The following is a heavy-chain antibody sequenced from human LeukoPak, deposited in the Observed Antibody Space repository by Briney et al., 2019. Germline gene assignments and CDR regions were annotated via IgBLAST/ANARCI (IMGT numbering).Heavy chain of an antibody. CDR3: ARLRYGRKTAEGFDY. V-gene: IGHV1-2*02. CDR2: INPNSGGT. J-gene: IGHJ4*02. Sequence: ASVKVSCKASGYTFTGYYMHWVRQAPGQGLEWMGWINPNSGGTNYAQKFQGRVTMTRDTSISTAYMELSRLRSDDTAVYYCARLRYGRKTAEGFDYWGQGTLVTVSS. CDR1: GYTFTGYY. D-gene: IGHD4-23*01.